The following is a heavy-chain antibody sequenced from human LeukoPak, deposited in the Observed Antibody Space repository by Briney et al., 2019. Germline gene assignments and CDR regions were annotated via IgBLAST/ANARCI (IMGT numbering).Heavy chain of an antibody. CDR2: INHSGST. V-gene: IGHV4-34*01. J-gene: IGHJ4*02. Sequence: PSETLSLTCAVYGGSFSGYYWSWIRQPPGKGLEWIGEINHSGSTNYNPSLKSRVTISVDTSKNQFSLKLSSVTAVDTAVYYCAREGKLTGYFGGLRFNYWGQGILVTVSS. CDR1: GGSFSGYY. D-gene: IGHD6-19*01. CDR3: AREGKLTGYFGGLRFNY.